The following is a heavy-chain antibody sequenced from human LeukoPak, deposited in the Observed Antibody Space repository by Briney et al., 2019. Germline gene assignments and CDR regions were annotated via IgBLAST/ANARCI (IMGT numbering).Heavy chain of an antibody. CDR3: AREGYSSY. Sequence: ASVKVSCKASGYSFTGYYMHWVRQAPGQGLEWMGWVNPNSGGTTYAQKFQGRVTMARDTSISTAYMELSRLRSDDTAVYYCAREGYSSYWGQGTLVTVSS. D-gene: IGHD4-11*01. V-gene: IGHV1-2*02. J-gene: IGHJ4*02. CDR1: GYSFTGYY. CDR2: VNPNSGGT.